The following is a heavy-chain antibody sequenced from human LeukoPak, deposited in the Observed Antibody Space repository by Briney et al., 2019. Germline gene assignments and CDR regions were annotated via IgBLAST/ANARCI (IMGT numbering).Heavy chain of an antibody. D-gene: IGHD3-9*01. V-gene: IGHV3-11*04. CDR1: GFTFSDYY. CDR3: ARSGKIYFDWLLDY. J-gene: IGHJ4*02. CDR2: IGRSGTTI. Sequence: GGSLRLSCAASGFTFSDYYMSWICQVPGKGLEWVSYIGRSGTTIHYADSVKGRFTISWDNAKKSLYLQMNSLRAEDTAVYYCARSGKIYFDWLLDYWGQGTLVTVSS.